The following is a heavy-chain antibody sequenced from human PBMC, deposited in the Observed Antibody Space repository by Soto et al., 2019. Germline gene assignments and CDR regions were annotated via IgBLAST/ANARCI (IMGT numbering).Heavy chain of an antibody. CDR3: ARVERGTVTTVVDAFDI. Sequence: PSETLSLTCAVYGGFVSSGSYYWSWIRQPPGKGLEWIGEVSHSGGTHFNPSLKSRVTISVDTSKNQFSLNIYSVTAADTALYYCARVERGTVTTVVDAFDIWGPGTMVTVSS. CDR1: GGFVSSGSYY. V-gene: IGHV4-61*01. D-gene: IGHD1-1*01. J-gene: IGHJ3*02. CDR2: VSHSGGT.